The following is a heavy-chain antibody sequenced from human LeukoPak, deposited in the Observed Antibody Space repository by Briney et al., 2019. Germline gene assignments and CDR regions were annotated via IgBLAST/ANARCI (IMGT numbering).Heavy chain of an antibody. Sequence: GESLKISCKGSGYSFTSYWISWVRQMPGKGLEWMGRIDPSDSYTNCSPSFQGHVTISADKSISTAYLQWSSLKASDTAMYYCASDTRGYSYGFAWFDPWGQGPLVTVSS. J-gene: IGHJ5*02. CDR2: IDPSDSYT. CDR3: ASDTRGYSYGFAWFDP. V-gene: IGHV5-10-1*01. D-gene: IGHD5-18*01. CDR1: GYSFTSYW.